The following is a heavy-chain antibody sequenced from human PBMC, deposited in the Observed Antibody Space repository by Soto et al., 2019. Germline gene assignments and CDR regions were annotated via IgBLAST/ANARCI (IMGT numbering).Heavy chain of an antibody. CDR2: INSDGSST. CDR1: GFTFSSYW. J-gene: IGHJ6*03. V-gene: IGHV3-74*01. D-gene: IGHD3-10*01. CDR3: ARARVSLVRGVIANYYYYYMDV. Sequence: GGSLRLSCAASGFTFSSYWMHWVRQAPGKGLVWVSRINSDGSSTSYADSVKGRFTISRDNAKNTLYLQMNSLRAEDTAVYYCARARVSLVRGVIANYYYYYMDVWGKGTTVTVSS.